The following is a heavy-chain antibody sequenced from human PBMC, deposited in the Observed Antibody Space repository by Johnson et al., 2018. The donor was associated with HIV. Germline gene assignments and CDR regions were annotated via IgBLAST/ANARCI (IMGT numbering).Heavy chain of an antibody. CDR2: ISRRGSSI. J-gene: IGHJ3*02. Sequence: QVQLVESGGGLVQPGGSLRLSCAASGFTFSDYYMSWIRQAPGTGLAWASYISRRGSSIYYADSVGGRFTISRDNAKKSLFLQLNRLRACETAVYDCARGGTYNWSPDHIGKAFDIWGQGTTVTVSS. D-gene: IGHD1-20*01. CDR1: GFTFSDYY. V-gene: IGHV3-11*04. CDR3: ARGGTYNWSPDHIGKAFDI.